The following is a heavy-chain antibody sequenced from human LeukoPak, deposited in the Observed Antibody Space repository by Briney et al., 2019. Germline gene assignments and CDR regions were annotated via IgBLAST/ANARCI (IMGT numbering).Heavy chain of an antibody. D-gene: IGHD3-3*01. CDR1: GFTFSSNY. J-gene: IGHJ6*02. Sequence: GGSLRLSCAASGFTFSSNYMSWVRQAPGKGLEWVSILYSGGNTYYAASVRGRFTITRDNSKNTLYLQMNSLRAEDTAIYYCARSVTTYYYYGMDVWGQGTTVTVSS. CDR3: ARSVTTYYYYGMDV. V-gene: IGHV3-53*01. CDR2: LYSGGNT.